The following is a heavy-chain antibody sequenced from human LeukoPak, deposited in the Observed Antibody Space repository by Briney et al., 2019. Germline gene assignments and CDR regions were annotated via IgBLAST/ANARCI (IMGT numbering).Heavy chain of an antibody. CDR1: GFTFSNWW. V-gene: IGHV3-30*03. CDR2: ISYDGSNK. D-gene: IGHD4-17*01. J-gene: IGHJ4*02. Sequence: GGSLRLSCAASGFTFSNWWMTWVRQAPGKGLEWVAVISYDGSNKYYADSVKGRFTISRDNSKNTLYLQMNSLRAEDTAVYYCARSTTVTTPSNYWGQGTLVTVSS. CDR3: ARSTTVTTPSNY.